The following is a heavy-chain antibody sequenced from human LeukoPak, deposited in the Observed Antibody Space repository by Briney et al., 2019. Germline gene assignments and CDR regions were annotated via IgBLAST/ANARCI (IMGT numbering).Heavy chain of an antibody. CDR3: ARRAGAYSHPYDY. CDR2: IRYDGSNK. D-gene: IGHD4/OR15-4a*01. Sequence: QAGGSLRLSCAASGFTFSSYGMHWVRQAPGKGLEWVAFIRYDGSNKYYADSVKGPFTISRDNSKNTLYLQMNSLRAEDTAVYYCARRAGAYSHPYDYWGQGTLVTVSS. V-gene: IGHV3-30*02. J-gene: IGHJ4*02. CDR1: GFTFSSYG.